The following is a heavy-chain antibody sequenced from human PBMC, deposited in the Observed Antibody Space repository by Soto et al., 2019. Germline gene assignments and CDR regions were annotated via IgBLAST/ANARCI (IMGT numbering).Heavy chain of an antibody. CDR3: AGSVTTNYFDS. D-gene: IGHD3-10*01. J-gene: IGHJ4*01. CDR1: GFTFSTYN. Sequence: EVQLEESGGGLVQPGGSLRLACAASGFTFSTYNMNWVRQAPGKGLEWVSYISSRSSTIYYADSVKGRFPISRDNAKNSVYLQMNSLRAEATAVYYCAGSVTTNYFDSWGNGTLVTVSS. V-gene: IGHV3-48*01. CDR2: ISSRSSTI.